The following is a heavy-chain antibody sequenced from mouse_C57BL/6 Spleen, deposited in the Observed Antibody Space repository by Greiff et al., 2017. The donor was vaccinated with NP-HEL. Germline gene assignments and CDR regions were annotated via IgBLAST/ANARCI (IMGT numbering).Heavy chain of an antibody. V-gene: IGHV1-26*01. CDR2: INPNNGGT. D-gene: IGHD1-1*01. CDR1: GYTFTDYY. CDR3: ASYYYYGSSYAYFDY. J-gene: IGHJ2*01. Sequence: VQLQQSGPELVKPGASVKISCKASGYTFTDYYMNWVKQSHGKSLEWIGDINPNNGGTSYNQKFKGKATLTVDKSSSTAYMELRSLTSEDSAVYYCASYYYYGSSYAYFDYWGQGTTLTVSS.